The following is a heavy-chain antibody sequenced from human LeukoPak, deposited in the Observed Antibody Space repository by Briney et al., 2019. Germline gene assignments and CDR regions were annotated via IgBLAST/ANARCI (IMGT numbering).Heavy chain of an antibody. CDR3: VSDLCGGDDQ. Sequence: PGGSLRLSCAASGFTFNSYWMHWVRQAPGKGLVLVSRIDEDGKTIDYADSVKGRFPISRDNAKATLYLQMSSLRDEDTAVYYCVSDLCGGDDQWGRGTLVTVSS. CDR1: GFTFNSYW. J-gene: IGHJ5*02. D-gene: IGHD3-3*01. V-gene: IGHV3-74*01. CDR2: IDEDGKTI.